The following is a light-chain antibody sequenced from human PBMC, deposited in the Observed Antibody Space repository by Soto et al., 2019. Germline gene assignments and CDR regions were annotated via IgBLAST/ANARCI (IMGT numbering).Light chain of an antibody. Sequence: DIQMTQSPSSLSSSVGDRVTITCRASQVISNYLVWYQEKPGKVPKLLIYAASTLQSGVPSRISGSGSGTDFTITISSLQPEDVATYYCQKYNSAPFTFGHGTKVDIK. J-gene: IGKJ3*01. CDR2: AAS. CDR1: QVISNY. V-gene: IGKV1-27*01. CDR3: QKYNSAPFT.